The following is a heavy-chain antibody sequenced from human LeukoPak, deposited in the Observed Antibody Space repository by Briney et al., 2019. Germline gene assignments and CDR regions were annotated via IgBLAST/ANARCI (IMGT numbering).Heavy chain of an antibody. D-gene: IGHD6-19*01. Sequence: AASVKVSCKASGYTFTGYYMHWVRQAPGQGLEWMGWINPNSGGTNYAQKFQGRVTMTRDTSISTAYMELSRLRSDDTAVYYCARAFTSLEWLAHQDYYFDYWGQGTLVTVSS. J-gene: IGHJ4*02. CDR1: GYTFTGYY. V-gene: IGHV1-2*02. CDR3: ARAFTSLEWLAHQDYYFDY. CDR2: INPNSGGT.